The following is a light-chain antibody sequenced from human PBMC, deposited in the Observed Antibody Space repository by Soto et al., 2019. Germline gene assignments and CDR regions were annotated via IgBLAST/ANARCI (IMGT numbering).Light chain of an antibody. Sequence: IVMTQSPATLSLSPGDRATLSCRASQSIDNKLAWYQQRPGQAPGLLIYGASTRVTGIPARFSGSGSGTEFTLTISGLQSEDFGVYYCQQYKSWRTFGQGTNVEIK. CDR3: QQYKSWRT. CDR1: QSIDNK. J-gene: IGKJ1*01. V-gene: IGKV3-15*01. CDR2: GAS.